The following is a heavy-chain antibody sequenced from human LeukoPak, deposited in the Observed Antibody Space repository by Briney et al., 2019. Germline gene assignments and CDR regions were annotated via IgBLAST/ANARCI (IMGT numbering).Heavy chain of an antibody. V-gene: IGHV4-39*01. D-gene: IGHD5-12*01. Sequence: SETLSLTCTVSGGSISSSSYYWGWIRQPPGKGLEWLGSIYYSGSTYYNPSLKSRVTMSVDTSKNQFSLELSSVTAADTAVYYCAGKYSGYVVGWLDIWGQGTMVTVSS. J-gene: IGHJ3*02. CDR2: IYYSGST. CDR1: GGSISSSSYY. CDR3: AGKYSGYVVGWLDI.